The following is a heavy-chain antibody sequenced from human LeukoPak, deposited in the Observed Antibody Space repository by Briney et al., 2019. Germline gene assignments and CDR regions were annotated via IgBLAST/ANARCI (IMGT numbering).Heavy chain of an antibody. D-gene: IGHD5-18*01. V-gene: IGHV3-74*01. CDR2: ITNDGSST. CDR1: GLTFSSHW. Sequence: GGSLRPSCAASGLTFSSHWMHWVRQAPGKGLVWVSRITNDGSSTTYADSVKGRFTISRDNSKNTLYLQMNSLRAEDTAVYYCAKADTAMVGGMIYYWGQGTLVTVSS. J-gene: IGHJ4*02. CDR3: AKADTAMVGGMIYY.